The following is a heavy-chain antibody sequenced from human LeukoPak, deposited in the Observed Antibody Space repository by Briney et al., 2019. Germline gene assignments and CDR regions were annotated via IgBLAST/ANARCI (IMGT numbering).Heavy chain of an antibody. V-gene: IGHV4-34*01. D-gene: IGHD5-18*01. CDR2: INHSGST. J-gene: IGHJ4*02. CDR3: ARGILGYSYVGYYFDY. Sequence: SETLSLTCAVYGGSFSGYYRSWIRQPPGKGLEWIGEINHSGSTNYNPSLKSRVAISVDTSKNQFSLKLSSVTAADTAVYYCARGILGYSYVGYYFDYWGQGTLVTVSS. CDR1: GGSFSGYY.